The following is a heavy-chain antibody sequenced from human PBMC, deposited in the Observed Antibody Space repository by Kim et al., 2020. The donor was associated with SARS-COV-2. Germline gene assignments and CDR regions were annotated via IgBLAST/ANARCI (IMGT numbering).Heavy chain of an antibody. V-gene: IGHV3-9*01. J-gene: IGHJ3*02. CDR3: ARPLSRGDAFDI. CDR1: GFTFDDYA. D-gene: IGHD3-10*01. CDR2: ISWNSGSI. Sequence: GGSLRLSCAASGFTFDDYAMHWVRQAPGKGLEWVSGISWNSGSIGYADSVKGRFTISRDNAKNSLYLQMNSLRAEDTALYYCARPLSRGDAFDIWGQGTMVTVSS.